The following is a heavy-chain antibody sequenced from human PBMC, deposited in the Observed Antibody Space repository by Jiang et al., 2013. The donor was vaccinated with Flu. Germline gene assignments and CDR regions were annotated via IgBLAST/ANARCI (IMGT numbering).Heavy chain of an antibody. D-gene: IGHD3-16*01. Sequence: VQLVESGGGLVKPGGSLRLSCAASGFTFSGYSMNWVRQAPGKGLEWLSSISSRSSYIYYADSVKGRFTISRDNAKNSLYLQMNSLRAEDTAVYYCARGGDVRSPVFGGFQLYYFDYWGQGTLVTVSS. CDR2: ISSRSSYI. CDR3: ARGGDVRSPVFGGFQLYYFDY. V-gene: IGHV3-21*06. J-gene: IGHJ4*02. CDR1: GFTFSGYS.